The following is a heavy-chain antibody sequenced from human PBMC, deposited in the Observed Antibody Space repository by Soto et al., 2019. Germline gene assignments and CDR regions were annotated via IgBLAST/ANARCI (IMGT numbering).Heavy chain of an antibody. CDR1: GFTFSDYY. CDR2: ISSSGSTI. D-gene: IGHD3-3*01. V-gene: IGHV3-11*01. CDR3: ARGITIFGVVQDSASTPGDY. Sequence: QVQLVESGGGLVKPGGSLRLSCAASGFTFSDYYMSWTRQAPGKGLEWVSYISSSGSTIYYADSVKGRFTISRDNAKNSLYPQMNSLRAEDTAVYYCARGITIFGVVQDSASTPGDYWGQGTLVTVSS. J-gene: IGHJ4*02.